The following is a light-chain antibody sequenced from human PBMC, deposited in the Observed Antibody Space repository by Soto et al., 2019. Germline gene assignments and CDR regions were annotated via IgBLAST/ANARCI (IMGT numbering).Light chain of an antibody. Sequence: DIQMTQSPSSLSASVGDRVTITCQASQDITNYLNRYQQKPAIVPSLLLYDASSLETGVPSRFSGSGSGTEFTLTISSLQSEDFAVYYCQQYHNWPITFGQGTRLEIK. CDR3: QQYHNWPIT. V-gene: IGKV1-33*01. J-gene: IGKJ5*01. CDR1: QDITNY. CDR2: DAS.